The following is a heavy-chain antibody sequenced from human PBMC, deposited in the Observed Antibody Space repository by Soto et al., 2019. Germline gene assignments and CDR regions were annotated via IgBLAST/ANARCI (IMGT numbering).Heavy chain of an antibody. Sequence: GGSLRLSCAASGFTFSSKWMHWVRQAPGKGLVWVSRISTDGSTTTYADSVKGRFTISRDNAKNTVYLQMNSLRAEDTAFYYGVGSFITTVSVFDYWGQGTLVTVSS. J-gene: IGHJ4*02. V-gene: IGHV3-74*01. D-gene: IGHD4-17*01. CDR2: ISTDGSTT. CDR3: VGSFITTVSVFDY. CDR1: GFTFSSKW.